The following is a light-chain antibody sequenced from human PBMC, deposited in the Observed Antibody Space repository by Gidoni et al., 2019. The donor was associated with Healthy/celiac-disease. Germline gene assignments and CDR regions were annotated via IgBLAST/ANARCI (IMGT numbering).Light chain of an antibody. CDR1: QSISSY. CDR3: QQSYSRT. CDR2: AAS. V-gene: IGKV1-39*01. Sequence: DSQMTQSPSSLSASVGDRVTITCRASQSISSYLHWYQQKPGKAPKLLIYAASSLQSGVPSRFSGSGFWTDFTLTISSLQPEDFATYYCQQSYSRTFGQGTRLEIK. J-gene: IGKJ5*01.